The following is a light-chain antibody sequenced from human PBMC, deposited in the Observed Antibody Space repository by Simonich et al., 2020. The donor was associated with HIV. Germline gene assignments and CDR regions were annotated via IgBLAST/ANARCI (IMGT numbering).Light chain of an antibody. V-gene: IGLV2-23*01. CDR2: EGS. Sequence: QSALTQPASVSGSPGQSITISCTGTRSDVGSYNLVSWYHQHPGKAPKLMIYEGSKRPSGVSNRFSGSKSGNTASLTISGLQAEDEADYYCSSYAGSYTYVFGTGTKVTVL. J-gene: IGLJ1*01. CDR1: RSDVGSYNL. CDR3: SSYAGSYTYV.